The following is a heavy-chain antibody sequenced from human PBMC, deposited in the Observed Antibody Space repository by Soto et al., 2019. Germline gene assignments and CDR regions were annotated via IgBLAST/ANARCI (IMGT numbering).Heavy chain of an antibody. J-gene: IGHJ4*02. CDR3: ARHSGCEVGY. D-gene: IGHD5-12*01. CDR1: GGSISSYY. CDR2: IYYSGST. Sequence: SETLSLTCTVSGGSISSYYWSWIRQPPGKGLEWIGYIYYSGSTNYNPPLKSRVTISVDTSKNQFSLKLSSVTAADTAVYYCARHSGCEVGYWGQGTLVTVSS. V-gene: IGHV4-59*08.